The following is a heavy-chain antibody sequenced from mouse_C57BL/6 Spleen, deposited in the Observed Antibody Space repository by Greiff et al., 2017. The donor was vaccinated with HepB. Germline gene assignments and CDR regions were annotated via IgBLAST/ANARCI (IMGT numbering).Heavy chain of an antibody. CDR3: ARRYYGDDY. CDR2: INPGSGGT. D-gene: IGHD1-1*01. V-gene: IGHV1-54*01. CDR1: GYAFTNYL. Sequence: QVHVKQSGAELVRPGTSLKVSCKASGYAFTNYLIEWVKQRPGQGLEWIGVINPGSGGTNYNEKFKGKATLTADKSSSTAYMQLSSLTSEDSAVYFCARRYYGDDYWGQGTTLTVSS. J-gene: IGHJ2*01.